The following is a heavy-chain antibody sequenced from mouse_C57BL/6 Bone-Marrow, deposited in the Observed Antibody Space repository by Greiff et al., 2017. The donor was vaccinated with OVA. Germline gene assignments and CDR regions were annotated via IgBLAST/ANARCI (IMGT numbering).Heavy chain of an antibody. J-gene: IGHJ2*01. D-gene: IGHD3-2*02. CDR3: ARNTAQATWVYYFDY. CDR1: GFSLTSYA. Sequence: VQVVESGPGLVAPSQSLSITCTVSGFSLTSYAISWVRQPPGKGLEWLGVIWTGGGPNYNSALKSRLSISKDNSKSQVFLKMNSLQTDDTARYYCARNTAQATWVYYFDYWGQGTTLTVSS. V-gene: IGHV2-9-1*01. CDR2: IWTGGGP.